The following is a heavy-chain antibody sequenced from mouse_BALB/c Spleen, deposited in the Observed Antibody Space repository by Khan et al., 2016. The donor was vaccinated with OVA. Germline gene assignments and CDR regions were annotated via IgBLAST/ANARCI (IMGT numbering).Heavy chain of an antibody. CDR3: VRSAGYYFDY. CDR2: IRNKSNNYAT. V-gene: IGHV10-1*02. Sequence: EVQLVESGGGLVQPKGSLKLACAASGFTFNTYAMNWVRQAPGKGLEWVARIRNKSNNYATYYADSVKDRFTISRDDSQTMLYLQMRNLKTEDTAMYYCVRSAGYYFDYWGQGTTLTVSS. D-gene: IGHD3-1*01. J-gene: IGHJ2*01. CDR1: GFTFNTYA.